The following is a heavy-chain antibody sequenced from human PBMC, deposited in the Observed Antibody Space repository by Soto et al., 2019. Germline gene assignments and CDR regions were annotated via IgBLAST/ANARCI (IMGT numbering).Heavy chain of an antibody. CDR1: GFTFSSYE. J-gene: IGHJ3*02. CDR3: ARVGYYNDRGAFDI. D-gene: IGHD3-9*01. V-gene: IGHV3-48*03. Sequence: EVQLVESGGGLVQPGGSLRLSCAASGFTFSSYEMNWVRLAPGKGLEWVSYISSSGSTTYYVDTVKGRFTISRDNAKNSLYLKMNSLRAEDTAVYYCARVGYYNDRGAFDIWGQGTMVTVSS. CDR2: ISSSGSTT.